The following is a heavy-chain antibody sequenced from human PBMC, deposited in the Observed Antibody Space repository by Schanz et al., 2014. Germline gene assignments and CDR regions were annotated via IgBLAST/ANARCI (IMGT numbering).Heavy chain of an antibody. CDR3: ARDSRPNYDVLTAYYSIDY. D-gene: IGHD3-9*01. V-gene: IGHV3-21*01. Sequence: EVQLVESGGGLVKPGGSLRLSCEASEFTFSSYKMNWVRQAPGKGLEWVSSISSSGSYIHYADSVKGRFTISRDNAKNTLYLQMNSLRAEDTAVYYCARDSRPNYDVLTAYYSIDYWGQGTLVTVSS. CDR2: ISSSGSYI. J-gene: IGHJ4*02. CDR1: EFTFSSYK.